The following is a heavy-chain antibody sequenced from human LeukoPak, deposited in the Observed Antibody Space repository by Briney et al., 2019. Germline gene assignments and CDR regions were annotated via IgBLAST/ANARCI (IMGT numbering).Heavy chain of an antibody. V-gene: IGHV3-30-3*01. CDR2: ISYDGSNK. CDR3: ARYESWGIYGMDV. D-gene: IGHD6-13*01. Sequence: PGRSLRLSCAASGFTFSSYAMHWVRQAPGKGLEWVAVISYDGSNKYYADSVKGRFTTSRDNSKNTLYLQMNSLRAEDTAVYYCARYESWGIYGMDVWGQGTTVTVSS. CDR1: GFTFSSYA. J-gene: IGHJ6*02.